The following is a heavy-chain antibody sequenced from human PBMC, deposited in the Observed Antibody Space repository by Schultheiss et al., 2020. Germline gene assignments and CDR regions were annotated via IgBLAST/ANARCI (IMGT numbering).Heavy chain of an antibody. CDR3: AQNLVIAANFAFDI. Sequence: SGPTLVKPTQTLTLTCTFSGFSLTTSGVGVGWIRQPPGKALEWLALIYWDDDKRYSPSLKSRLTIIKDTSKNQVVLTMTNMDPVDTATYYCAQNLVIAANFAFDIWGRGTMVTVSS. D-gene: IGHD2-15*01. J-gene: IGHJ3*02. V-gene: IGHV2-5*02. CDR1: GFSLTTSGVG. CDR2: IYWDDDK.